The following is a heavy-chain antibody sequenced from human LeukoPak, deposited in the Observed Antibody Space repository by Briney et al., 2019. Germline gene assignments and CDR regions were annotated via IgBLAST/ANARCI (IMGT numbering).Heavy chain of an antibody. Sequence: GSSVKVSCKASGYGFNDDYMHWVRQAPGQGLEWMGWINPINPNSGGTNYARKFQGRVTMTWDRSISTGYMELSRLRSDDTAIYYCARDNYYLTQATFDYWGQGTLVTVSS. D-gene: IGHD3-10*01. CDR2: INPINPNSGGT. CDR1: GYGFNDDY. V-gene: IGHV1-2*02. CDR3: ARDNYYLTQATFDY. J-gene: IGHJ4*02.